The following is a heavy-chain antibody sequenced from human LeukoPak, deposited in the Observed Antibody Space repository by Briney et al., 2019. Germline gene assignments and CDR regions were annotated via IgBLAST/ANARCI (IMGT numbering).Heavy chain of an antibody. Sequence: GASVKVSCKASGYTFTSYAMHWVRQAPGQRLEWMGWINAGNGNTKYSQKFQGRVTITRDTSASTAYRELSSLRSEDTAVYYCARGYSGYDYFDYWGQGTLVTVSS. D-gene: IGHD5-12*01. V-gene: IGHV1-3*01. J-gene: IGHJ4*02. CDR1: GYTFTSYA. CDR3: ARGYSGYDYFDY. CDR2: INAGNGNT.